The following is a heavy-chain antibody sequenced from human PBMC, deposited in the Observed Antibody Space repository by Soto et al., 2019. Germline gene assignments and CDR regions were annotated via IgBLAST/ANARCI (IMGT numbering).Heavy chain of an antibody. CDR1: GGSISSSSYX. J-gene: IGHJ6*02. CDR3: ARAHYGDYGYGMDV. CDR2: IYYSGST. Sequence: PSETLSLTCTVFGGSISSSSYXWGWIRQPPGKGLEWIGSIYYSGSTYYNPSLKSRVTISVDTSKNQFSLKLSSVTAADTAVYYCARAHYGDYGYGMDVWGQGTTVTVSS. V-gene: IGHV4-39*07. D-gene: IGHD4-17*01.